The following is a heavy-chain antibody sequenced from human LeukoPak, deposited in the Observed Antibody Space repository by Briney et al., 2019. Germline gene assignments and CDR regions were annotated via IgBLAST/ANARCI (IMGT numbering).Heavy chain of an antibody. Sequence: GRSLRLSCAASGLTLSRYGMHWVRQAPGKGLEWVAVISYDGSTKNYADSVKDRFTISRDNSENTLYLQTSSLRAEDTAVYYCAGVPNVREGEWFDPWGQGTLVTVSS. D-gene: IGHD3-16*01. CDR2: ISYDGSTK. J-gene: IGHJ5*02. CDR3: AGVPNVREGEWFDP. CDR1: GLTLSRYG. V-gene: IGHV3-30*03.